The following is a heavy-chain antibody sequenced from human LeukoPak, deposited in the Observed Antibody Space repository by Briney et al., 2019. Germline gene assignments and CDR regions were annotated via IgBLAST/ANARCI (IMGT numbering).Heavy chain of an antibody. CDR3: ARAAYNSSPDC. V-gene: IGHV3-66*01. J-gene: IGHJ4*02. Sequence: GGSLRLSCVASGFTVNSNYMSWVRQAPGKGLEWVSVIHTDGSTYYADSVKGRFTISRDISKSTLYLQMNSLRAGDTAVYYCARAAYNSSPDCWGQGTLVTVSS. CDR1: GFTVNSNY. CDR2: IHTDGST. D-gene: IGHD6-13*01.